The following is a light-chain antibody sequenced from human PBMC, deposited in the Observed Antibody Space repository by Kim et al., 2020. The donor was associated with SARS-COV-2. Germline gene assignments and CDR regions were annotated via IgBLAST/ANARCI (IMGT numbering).Light chain of an antibody. CDR2: AAS. J-gene: IGKJ4*01. V-gene: IGKV1-8*01. CDR1: QGISSY. Sequence: PSPSSLSASTGAIVTITCRASQGISSYLAWYQQKPGKAPKLLIYAASTLQSGVPSRFSGSGSGTDFTLTISCLQSEDFATYYCQQYYSYPPTFGGGTKVDIK. CDR3: QQYYSYPPT.